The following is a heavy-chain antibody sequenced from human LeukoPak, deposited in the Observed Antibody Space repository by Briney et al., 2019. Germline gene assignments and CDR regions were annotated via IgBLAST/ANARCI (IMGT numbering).Heavy chain of an antibody. J-gene: IGHJ3*02. CDR2: ISGSGGST. CDR1: GFTFSSFG. D-gene: IGHD1-26*01. Sequence: GGTLRLSCAASGFTFSSFGMSWVRQAPGKGLEWVSAISGSGGSTYYADSVKGRFTISRDNSKNTLSLQMNSLRAEDTAVYYCAKDGIKGNTLPGVAFDIWGQGTMVTVSS. CDR3: AKDGIKGNTLPGVAFDI. V-gene: IGHV3-23*01.